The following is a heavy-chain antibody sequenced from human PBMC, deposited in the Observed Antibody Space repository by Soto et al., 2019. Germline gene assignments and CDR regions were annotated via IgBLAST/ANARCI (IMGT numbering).Heavy chain of an antibody. D-gene: IGHD2-15*01. J-gene: IGHJ4*02. Sequence: GSLRLSCAASGFTFNSYSMNWVRQAPGKGLEWVSSMSRSSRYIYYADSVKGRFTISRDNARNSVYLQMNSLRAEDTAVYYCARDGGVAATLANYFDYWGQGTLVTVSS. V-gene: IGHV3-21*01. CDR1: GFTFNSYS. CDR2: MSRSSRYI. CDR3: ARDGGVAATLANYFDY.